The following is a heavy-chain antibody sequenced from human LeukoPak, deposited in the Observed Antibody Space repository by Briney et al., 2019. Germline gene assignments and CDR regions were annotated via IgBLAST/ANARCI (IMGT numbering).Heavy chain of an antibody. V-gene: IGHV3-15*01. D-gene: IGHD3-22*01. CDR3: TTDHPGYYYDSSGYYYDDLHYFDY. CDR2: IKSKTDGGTT. J-gene: IGHJ4*02. Sequence: PGGSLRLSCAASGFTFSNAWMSWVRQAPGKGLEWVGRIKSKTDGGTTDYAAPVKGRFTISRDDSKNTLYLQMNSLKTEDTAVYYCTTDHPGYYYDSSGYYYDDLHYFDYWGQGTLVTVSS. CDR1: GFTFSNAW.